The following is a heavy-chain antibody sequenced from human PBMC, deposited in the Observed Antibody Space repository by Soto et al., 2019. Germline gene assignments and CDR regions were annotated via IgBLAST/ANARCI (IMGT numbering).Heavy chain of an antibody. CDR3: ARDIGMRGFGMEV. CDR1: VVSFRIYE. Sequence: PWWSXRVSGAASVVSFRIYEGNWFRHAPGKGLELVSYISSSGSTIYYEDSVKGRFTISRDNAKNSLYLKMNRLRAEDTAVYYCARDIGMRGFGMEVWGQGTTV. V-gene: IGHV3-48*03. D-gene: IGHD1-26*01. J-gene: IGHJ6*01. CDR2: ISSSGSTI.